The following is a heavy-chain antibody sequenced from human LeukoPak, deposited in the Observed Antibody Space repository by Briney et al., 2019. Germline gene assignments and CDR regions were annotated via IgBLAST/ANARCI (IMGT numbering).Heavy chain of an antibody. CDR1: GFTFSSYG. CDR2: ISYDGSNK. J-gene: IGHJ4*02. D-gene: IGHD3-3*01. V-gene: IGHV3-30*03. Sequence: PGRSLRLSCAASGFTFSSYGMHWVRQAPGKGLEWVAVISYDGSNKYYADSVKGRFTISRDNSKNTLYLQMNSLRAEDTAVYYCARDASAYYWGQGTLVTVSS. CDR3: ARDASAYY.